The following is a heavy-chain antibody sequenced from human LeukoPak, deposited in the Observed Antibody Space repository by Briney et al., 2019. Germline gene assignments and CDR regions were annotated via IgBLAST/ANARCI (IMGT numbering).Heavy chain of an antibody. V-gene: IGHV3-7*01. D-gene: IGHD6-6*01. J-gene: IGHJ4*02. CDR3: ASGGRGLAARQFDY. CDR2: IKQDGSEK. CDR1: GFTFSRYW. Sequence: GGSLRLSCAASGFTFSRYWMSWVRQAPGKGLEWVANIKQDGSEKYYVDSVKGRSTISRDNARNSLYLQMNSLRAGDTAVYYCASGGRGLAARQFDYWGQGTLVTVSA.